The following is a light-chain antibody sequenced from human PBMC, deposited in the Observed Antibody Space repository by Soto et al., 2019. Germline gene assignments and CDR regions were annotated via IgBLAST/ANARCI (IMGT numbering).Light chain of an antibody. CDR2: GAS. Sequence: EIVLTQSPGSLSLSPGQRATLSCRASQSFDTTFFAWYQKKPGQAPRLLIQGASKRATGIPDRFSGSGSGTDFTLIISRLEPEDFAVYYCQQYMSSVTFGQGTKVEI. J-gene: IGKJ1*01. V-gene: IGKV3-20*01. CDR3: QQYMSSVT. CDR1: QSFDTTF.